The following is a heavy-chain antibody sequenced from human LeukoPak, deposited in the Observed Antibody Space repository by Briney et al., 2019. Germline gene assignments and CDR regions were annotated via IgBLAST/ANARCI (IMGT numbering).Heavy chain of an antibody. D-gene: IGHD2-2*02. J-gene: IGHJ6*02. CDR3: SRSGLTGMRKYPRPHYYYYDMDV. CDR1: GGSISSNY. CDR2: IYISGHT. Sequence: SETLSLTCTVSGGSISSNYWSWIRQPPGEGLEWIGYIYISGHTHYNPSLKSRVTMSMDTSKNQFSLKLTSVTAADTGVYYCSRSGLTGMRKYPRPHYYYYDMDVWGQGATVIVSS. V-gene: IGHV4-59*12.